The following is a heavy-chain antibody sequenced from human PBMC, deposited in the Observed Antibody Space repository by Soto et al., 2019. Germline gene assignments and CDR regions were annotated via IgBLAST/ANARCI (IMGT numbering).Heavy chain of an antibody. V-gene: IGHV3-33*01. J-gene: IGHJ5*02. CDR3: ARYEDSSVDTLNWFDP. Sequence: QVQLVESGGGVVQPGRSLRLSCAASGFTFSSYGMHWVRQAPGKGLEWVAVIWYDGSNKYYADSVKGRFTISRDNSKNTLYLQMNSLRAEDTAMYYCARYEDSSVDTLNWFDPGGQGTLVTVSS. D-gene: IGHD5-18*01. CDR2: IWYDGSNK. CDR1: GFTFSSYG.